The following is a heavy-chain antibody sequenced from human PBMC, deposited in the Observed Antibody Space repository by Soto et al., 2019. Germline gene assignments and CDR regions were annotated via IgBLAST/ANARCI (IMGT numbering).Heavy chain of an antibody. CDR3: ASADGFGLVTPFMDN. CDR2: IHYTGNT. J-gene: IGHJ4*02. D-gene: IGHD3-3*01. Sequence: QLQLQESGPGLVKPSETLSLICTVPGDSISSGRYHWCWIRQPPGKGLEFIATIHYTGNTHYNPSLRSRVTIFVDTAKSQFSLSLSFLTAEDTAVYYCASADGFGLVTPFMDNWGQGTMVTVSS. V-gene: IGHV4-39*01. CDR1: GDSISSGRYH.